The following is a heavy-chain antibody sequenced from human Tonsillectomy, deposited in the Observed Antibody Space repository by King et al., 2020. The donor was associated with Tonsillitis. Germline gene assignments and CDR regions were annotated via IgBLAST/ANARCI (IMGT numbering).Heavy chain of an antibody. CDR3: AGHRGTYCSSTSCSYYYYGMDV. D-gene: IGHD2-2*01. Sequence: QLQESGPGLVKPSETLSLTCTVSGGSISSSSYYWGWIRQPPGKGLEWIGSIYYSGSTYYNPSLKSRVTISVDTSKNQFSLKLTSVTAADTAVYYCAGHRGTYCSSTSCSYYYYGMDVWGQGTTVTVSS. CDR2: IYYSGST. CDR1: GGSISSSSYY. V-gene: IGHV4-39*01. J-gene: IGHJ6*02.